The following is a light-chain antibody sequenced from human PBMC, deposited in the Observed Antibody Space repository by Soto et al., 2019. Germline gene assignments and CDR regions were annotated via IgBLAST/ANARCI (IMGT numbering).Light chain of an antibody. V-gene: IGLV2-8*01. CDR2: DVN. Sequence: QSALTQPPSASGSPGQSVTISCTGTSSDIGGYNYVSWYQQHPGKAPKVMIYDVNKRPSGVPDRFSGSKSGNTASLTVSGLQAEDEADYYCRSHAGNNNPFVFGTGTKLTVL. CDR3: RSHAGNNNPFV. CDR1: SSDIGGYNY. J-gene: IGLJ1*01.